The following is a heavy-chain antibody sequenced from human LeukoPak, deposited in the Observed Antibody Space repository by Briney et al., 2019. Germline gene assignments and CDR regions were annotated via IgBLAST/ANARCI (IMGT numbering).Heavy chain of an antibody. CDR3: ATDNYGMLDY. J-gene: IGHJ4*02. CDR1: GYTFTDYY. V-gene: IGHV1-2*02. D-gene: IGHD3-9*01. Sequence: GASVKVSCRASGYTFTDYYIHWVRRAPGQGLEWMGWVDPRTGVTRCTQKFQGRVIMTRDTSISTVYLDLNGLTFDDTAVYYCATDNYGMLDYWGQGTLVTVSS. CDR2: VDPRTGVT.